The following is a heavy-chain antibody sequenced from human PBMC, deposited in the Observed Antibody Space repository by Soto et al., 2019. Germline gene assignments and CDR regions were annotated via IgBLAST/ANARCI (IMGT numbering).Heavy chain of an antibody. CDR2: FCGGGGST. CDR3: ANRRIASCYGQFHF. CDR1: GFTFNNYA. Sequence: EVHLLESGGGLVQPGGSLRLSCAASGFTFNNYAMTWVRQAPGKGLEWVSAFCGGGGSTYYADSVKGRFIISRDNSNNTLYLQLISLRAEGTALYYFANRRIASCYGQFHFWGPGTLVTVSS. V-gene: IGHV3-23*01. D-gene: IGHD2-2*01. J-gene: IGHJ4*02.